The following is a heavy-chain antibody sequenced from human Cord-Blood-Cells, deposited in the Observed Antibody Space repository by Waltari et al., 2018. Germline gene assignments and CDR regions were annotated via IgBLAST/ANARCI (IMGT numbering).Heavy chain of an antibody. V-gene: IGHV1-3*01. CDR2: INAGNGNT. D-gene: IGHD3-10*01. J-gene: IGHJ4*02. CDR3: ARGGGRIPFLIVKLWFRERYFDY. Sequence: QVQLVQSGAEVKKPGASVKVSCKASGYTFTSYAMHWVRQAPGQRLEWMGWINAGNGNTKYSQKFQGRVTITRDTSASTAYMELSSLRSEDTAVYYCARGGGRIPFLIVKLWFRERYFDYWGQGTLVTVSS. CDR1: GYTFTSYA.